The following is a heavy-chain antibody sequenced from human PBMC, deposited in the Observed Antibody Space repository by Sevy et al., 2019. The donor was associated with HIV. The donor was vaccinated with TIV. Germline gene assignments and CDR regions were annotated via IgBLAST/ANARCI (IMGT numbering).Heavy chain of an antibody. V-gene: IGHV3-49*03. CDR1: GFTFGDYA. CDR3: SSDPTGVSSGYYYYYFDY. Sequence: GGSLRLSCTASGFTFGDYAMSWFRQAPGKGLEWVGFIRSKAYGGTTEYAESVKGRFTISRDDSKSIAYLQMNSLKTEDTAVYYCSSDPTGVSSGYYYYYFDYWGQGTLVTVSS. D-gene: IGHD3-22*01. CDR2: IRSKAYGGTT. J-gene: IGHJ4*02.